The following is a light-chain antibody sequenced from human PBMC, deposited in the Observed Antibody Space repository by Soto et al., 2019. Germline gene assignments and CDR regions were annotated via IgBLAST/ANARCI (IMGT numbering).Light chain of an antibody. CDR1: SSDVGGYNY. CDR3: SSYTSSSFWV. CDR2: DVS. J-gene: IGLJ3*02. V-gene: IGLV2-14*01. Sequence: QSALTQPASVSGSPGQSITISCTGTSSDVGGYNYVSWYQQHPGKAPKLMIYDVSNRPSGVSNRFSGSKSGNTASLTISGLQAEDEADYYCSSYTSSSFWVFGGGTQLTV.